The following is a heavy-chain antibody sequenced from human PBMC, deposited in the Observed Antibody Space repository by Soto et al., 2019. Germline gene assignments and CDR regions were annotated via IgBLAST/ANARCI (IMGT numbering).Heavy chain of an antibody. CDR2: ISAYNGNT. D-gene: IGHD3-9*01. V-gene: IGHV1-18*04. CDR1: GYTFTSYG. CDR3: AREGDILTGYYLDNWFDP. Sequence: ASVKVSCKASGYTFTSYGISWVRQAPGQGXEWMGWISAYNGNTNYAQKLQGRVTMTTDTSTSTAYMELRSLRSDDTAVYYCAREGDILTGYYLDNWFDPWGQGTLVTVSS. J-gene: IGHJ5*02.